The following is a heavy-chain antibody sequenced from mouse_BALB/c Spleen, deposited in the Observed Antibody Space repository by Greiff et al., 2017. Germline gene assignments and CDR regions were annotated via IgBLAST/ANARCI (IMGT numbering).Heavy chain of an antibody. CDR3: ARESTTATFDY. Sequence: EVQGVESGGGLVKPGGSLKLSCAASGFTFSDYYMYWVRQTPEKRLEWVATISDGGSYTYYPDSVKGRFTISRDNAKNNLYLQMSSLKSEDTAMYYCARESTTATFDYWGQGTTLTVSS. V-gene: IGHV5-4*02. CDR2: ISDGGSYT. D-gene: IGHD1-2*01. CDR1: GFTFSDYY. J-gene: IGHJ2*01.